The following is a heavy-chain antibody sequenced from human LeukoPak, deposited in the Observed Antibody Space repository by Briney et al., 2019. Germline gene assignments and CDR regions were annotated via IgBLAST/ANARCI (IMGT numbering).Heavy chain of an antibody. V-gene: IGHV3-30-3*01. CDR3: AKDPPQVYYYDSSGYY. Sequence: PGGFLRLSCAASGFTFSSYAMHWVRQAPGKGLEWVAVISYDGSNKYYADSVKGRFTISRDNSKNTLYLQMNSLRAEDTAVYYCAKDPPQVYYYDSSGYYWGQGTLVTVSS. D-gene: IGHD3-22*01. CDR1: GFTFSSYA. J-gene: IGHJ4*02. CDR2: ISYDGSNK.